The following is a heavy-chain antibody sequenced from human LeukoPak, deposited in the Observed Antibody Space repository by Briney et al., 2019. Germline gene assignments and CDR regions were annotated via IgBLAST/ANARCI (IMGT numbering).Heavy chain of an antibody. Sequence: SETLSLTCTVSGGSISTYYWSWIRQPPGKGLEWIGYIYDSGSTNYNPSLKSRVTISVDTSKNQFSLKLSSVTAADTAMYYCARGRIFGVVSNLGGWIDPWGQGTLVTVSS. CDR3: ARGRIFGVVSNLGGWIDP. J-gene: IGHJ5*02. CDR1: GGSISTYY. V-gene: IGHV4-59*01. CDR2: IYDSGST. D-gene: IGHD3-3*01.